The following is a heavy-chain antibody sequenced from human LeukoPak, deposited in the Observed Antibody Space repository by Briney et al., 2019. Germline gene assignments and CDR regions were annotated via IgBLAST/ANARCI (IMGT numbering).Heavy chain of an antibody. Sequence: KPSETLSLTCTVSGDSISHYYWSWIRQPPGKGLEWIGYIYYSGSTYYNPSLKSRVTISVDTSKNQFSLKLSSVTAADTAVYYCARGIKGTGSSWYFSDYWGQGTLVTVSS. J-gene: IGHJ4*02. V-gene: IGHV4-30-4*01. CDR1: GDSISHYY. CDR3: ARGIKGTGSSWYFSDY. CDR2: IYYSGST. D-gene: IGHD6-13*01.